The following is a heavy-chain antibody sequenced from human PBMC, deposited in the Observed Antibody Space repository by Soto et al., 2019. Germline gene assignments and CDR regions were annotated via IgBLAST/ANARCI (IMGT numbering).Heavy chain of an antibody. CDR1: GGSFSGYY. V-gene: IGHV4-34*01. D-gene: IGHD6-19*01. CDR2: INHSGST. Sequence: PSETLSLTCAVYGGSFSGYYWSWIRQPPGKGLEWIGEINHSGSTNYNPSLKSRVTISVDTSKNQFSLKLSSVAAADTAVYYCARAVAVAGKYDYWGRGTLVTVSS. J-gene: IGHJ4*02. CDR3: ARAVAVAGKYDY.